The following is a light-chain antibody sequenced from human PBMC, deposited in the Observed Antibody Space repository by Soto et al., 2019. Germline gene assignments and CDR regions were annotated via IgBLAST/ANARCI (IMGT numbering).Light chain of an antibody. CDR1: QSIKNN. Sequence: EIVMTQSPATLSVSPGERATLSCRASQSIKNNLAWYQQKPGQAPRLLIYGASTRASGIPARFSGSGSGTEVTLTISSLQSEDFAVFYWQQYNDWPPYTFGQGTKLEIK. V-gene: IGKV3-15*01. J-gene: IGKJ2*01. CDR2: GAS. CDR3: QQYNDWPPYT.